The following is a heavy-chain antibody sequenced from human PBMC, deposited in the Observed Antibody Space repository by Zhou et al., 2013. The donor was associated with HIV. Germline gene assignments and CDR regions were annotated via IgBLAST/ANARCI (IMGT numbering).Heavy chain of an antibody. J-gene: IGHJ6*03. CDR1: GFTFSNYW. Sequence: EVQLVESGGGLVQPGGSLRFSCAASGFTFSNYWMSWVRQAPGKGLEWVAKIKQDGSEKYYVDSVKGRFTVSRDNAKNSLYLQMNSLRAEDTAVYYCARSPRSVVVAASYFVNYYYSMDVWGKGATVTVSS. CDR3: ARSPRSVVVAASYFVNYYYSMDV. CDR2: IKQDGSEK. V-gene: IGHV3-7*01. D-gene: IGHD2-15*01.